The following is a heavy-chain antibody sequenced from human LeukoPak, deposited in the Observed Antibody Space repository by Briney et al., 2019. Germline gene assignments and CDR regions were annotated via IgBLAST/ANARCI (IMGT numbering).Heavy chain of an antibody. V-gene: IGHV4-4*09. D-gene: IGHD3-22*01. CDR2: IYSSGST. J-gene: IGHJ6*03. Sequence: SETLSLTCSVSSGSISSYYWSWIRQPPGKELEWIGYIYSSGSTHYNPSLESRVTFSEDTSKKQFSLKLRSVTAADTAVYYCARGGRDSSGFDHYYMDAWGKGTTVIVSS. CDR1: SGSISSYY. CDR3: ARGGRDSSGFDHYYMDA.